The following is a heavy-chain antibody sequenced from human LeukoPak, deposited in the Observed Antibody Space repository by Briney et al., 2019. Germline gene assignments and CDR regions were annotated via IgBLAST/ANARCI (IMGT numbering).Heavy chain of an antibody. CDR3: ARGCTRPSYSSSCSPHIFDY. D-gene: IGHD6-13*01. CDR2: IIPIFGTA. Sequence: GASVKVSCKASGGTFSSYAISWVRQAPGQGLEWMGGIIPIFGTANYAQKFQGRVTITTDESTSTAYMELSSLRSEDTAVYYCARGCTRPSYSSSCSPHIFDYWGQGTLVTVSS. J-gene: IGHJ4*02. CDR1: GGTFSSYA. V-gene: IGHV1-69*05.